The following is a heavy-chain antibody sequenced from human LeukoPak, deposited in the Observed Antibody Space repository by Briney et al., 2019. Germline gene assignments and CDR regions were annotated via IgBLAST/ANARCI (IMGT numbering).Heavy chain of an antibody. D-gene: IGHD3-10*01. CDR3: ERDYNRWAFDC. V-gene: IGHV3-21*01. J-gene: IGHJ4*02. CDR2: ITSSSNYI. Sequence: GGSLRLSCAASGFVFSNYNMNWVRQAPGKGLEWVSSITSSSNYIYYADSVKGRFTISRDNAKNSLYLQMNSLRAEDTAVYYCERDYNRWAFDCWGQGTLVTVSS. CDR1: GFVFSNYN.